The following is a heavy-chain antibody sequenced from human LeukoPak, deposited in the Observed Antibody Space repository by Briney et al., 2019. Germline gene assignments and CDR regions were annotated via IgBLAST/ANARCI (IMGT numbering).Heavy chain of an antibody. CDR3: AREVVAPSRVPFDI. D-gene: IGHD2-15*01. CDR1: GGSISSYY. J-gene: IGHJ3*02. V-gene: IGHV4-4*07. CDR2: IYTSGST. Sequence: PSETLSLTCTVSGGSISSYYWSWIRQPAGKGLEWIGRIYTSGSTNYNPSLKSRVTMSVDTSKNQFSLKLSSVTAADTAVYYCAREVVAPSRVPFDIWGQGTMVTVSS.